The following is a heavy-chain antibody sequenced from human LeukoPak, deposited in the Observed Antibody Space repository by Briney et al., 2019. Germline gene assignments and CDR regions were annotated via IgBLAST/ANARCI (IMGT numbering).Heavy chain of an antibody. CDR1: GFTVSSNY. CDR3: ARYDGYNLNFDY. D-gene: IGHD5-24*01. J-gene: IGHJ4*02. CDR2: IYSGGST. V-gene: IGHV3-66*02. Sequence: GGSLRLSCAASGFTVSSNYMSWVRQAPGKGLEWVSVIYSGGSTYYADSVKGRFTISRDNSKNTLYLQMNSLRAEDTAVYYCARYDGYNLNFDYWGQGTLVTVSS.